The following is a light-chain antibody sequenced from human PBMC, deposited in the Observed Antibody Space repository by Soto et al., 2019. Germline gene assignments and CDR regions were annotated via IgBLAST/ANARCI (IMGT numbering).Light chain of an antibody. J-gene: IGKJ2*01. CDR3: QQSSVTPHT. CDR2: AAH. CDR1: QDISQS. V-gene: IGKV1-39*01. Sequence: IQMTQSPDSLSASLGDRVTVTCRASQDISQSVIWYQQKPAKPPKLLIYAAHILESGVPSRFSASGSGTDFALTISSLQPEDVGTYFCQQSSVTPHTFGQGTLLQIK.